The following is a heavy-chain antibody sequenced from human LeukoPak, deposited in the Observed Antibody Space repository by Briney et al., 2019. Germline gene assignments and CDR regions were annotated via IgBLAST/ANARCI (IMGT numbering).Heavy chain of an antibody. Sequence: GGSLRLSCAASGFTVSSNYMSWVRQAPGKGLEWVSVIYSGGGTYYADSVKGRFTISRDNSKNTLYLQMNSLRAEDTAVYYCARDLPEYGGNSGRWGQGTLVTVSS. D-gene: IGHD4-23*01. CDR3: ARDLPEYGGNSGR. J-gene: IGHJ4*02. V-gene: IGHV3-66*01. CDR2: IYSGGGT. CDR1: GFTVSSNY.